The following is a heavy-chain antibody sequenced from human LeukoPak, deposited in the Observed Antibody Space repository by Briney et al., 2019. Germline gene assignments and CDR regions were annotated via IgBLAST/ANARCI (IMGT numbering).Heavy chain of an antibody. V-gene: IGHV3-23*01. J-gene: IGHJ4*02. D-gene: IGHD6-13*01. CDR2: ISGSGGST. Sequence: GGSLRLSCAASGFTFSSYAMSWVRQAPGKGLEWVSAISGSGGSTYYADSVKGRFTISRDNAKNSLYLQMNSLRDEDTAVYYCARDMSGSWTVDYWGQGTLVTVSS. CDR3: ARDMSGSWTVDY. CDR1: GFTFSSYA.